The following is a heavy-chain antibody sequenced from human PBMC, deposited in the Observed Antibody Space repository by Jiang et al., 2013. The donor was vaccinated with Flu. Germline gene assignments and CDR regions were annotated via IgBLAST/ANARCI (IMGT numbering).Heavy chain of an antibody. CDR2: INHSGST. CDR3: ARIVDYRAFDI. J-gene: IGHJ3*02. V-gene: IGHV4-34*01. D-gene: IGHD3-22*01. CDR1: GGSFSGYY. Sequence: TLSLTCAVYGGSFSGYYWSWIRQPPRKGLEWIGEINHSGSTNYNPSLKSRVTISVDTSKNQFSLKLSSVTAADTAVYYCARIVDYRAFDIWGQGTMVTVSS.